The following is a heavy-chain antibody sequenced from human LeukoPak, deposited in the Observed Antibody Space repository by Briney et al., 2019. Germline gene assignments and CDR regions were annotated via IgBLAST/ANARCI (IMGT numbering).Heavy chain of an antibody. CDR3: AKLHANYYGSGSYRSDSIDY. D-gene: IGHD3-10*01. J-gene: IGHJ4*02. CDR1: GFTFSSYG. CDR2: ISYDGSNK. V-gene: IGHV3-30*18. Sequence: GGSLRLSCAASGFTFSSYGMHWVRQAPGKGLEWVAVISYDGSNKYYADSVKGRFTISRDNSKNTLYLQMNSLRAEDTAVYYCAKLHANYYGSGSYRSDSIDYWGQGTLVTVSS.